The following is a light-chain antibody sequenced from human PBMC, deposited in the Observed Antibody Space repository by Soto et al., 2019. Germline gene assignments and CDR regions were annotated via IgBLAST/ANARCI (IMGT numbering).Light chain of an antibody. J-gene: IGKJ1*01. V-gene: IGKV3-15*01. CDR2: GAS. Sequence: EIVMTQSPATLSVSPGERATLSCRASQSVSSNLAWYQQKPGQAPRLLIYGASTRATGIPARFSGSGSGTEFTLTISNLQSEDFAVYYWQQYNNWPWTFGQGTKVE. CDR1: QSVSSN. CDR3: QQYNNWPWT.